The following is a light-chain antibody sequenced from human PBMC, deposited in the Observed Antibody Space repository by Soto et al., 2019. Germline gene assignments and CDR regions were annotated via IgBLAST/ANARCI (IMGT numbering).Light chain of an antibody. CDR2: AAS. CDR3: QQYYNWPIT. CDR1: QTISNT. V-gene: IGKV3-15*01. J-gene: IGKJ5*01. Sequence: VITESPPTLYVSPGDKVSLSCRANQTISNTLAWYQQKPGQAPRLLIYAASTRATGVSARFSGSGSGTEFTLTISSLQSEDFAVYYCQQYYNWPITFAQGTRLEI.